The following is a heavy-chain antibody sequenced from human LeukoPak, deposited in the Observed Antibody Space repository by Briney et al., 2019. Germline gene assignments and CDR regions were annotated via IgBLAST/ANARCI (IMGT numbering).Heavy chain of an antibody. CDR2: IIPILGIA. D-gene: IGHD6-6*01. V-gene: IGHV1-69*04. CDR3: ARDDGGSSSGFNNWFDP. CDR1: GGTFSSYA. Sequence: ASVKVSCKASGGTFSSYAISWVRQAPGQGLEWMGRIIPILGIANYAQKFQGRVTITADKSTSTAYMELSSLRSEDTAVYYCARDDGGSSSGFNNWFDPWGQGTLVTVSS. J-gene: IGHJ5*02.